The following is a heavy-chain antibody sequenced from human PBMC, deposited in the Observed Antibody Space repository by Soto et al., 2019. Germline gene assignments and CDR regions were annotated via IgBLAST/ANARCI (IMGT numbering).Heavy chain of an antibody. CDR1: GHIKYG. J-gene: IGHJ6*02. CDR3: ANPRQASCPSGACLPPLGV. Sequence: GASVKVSCKASGHIKYGIHWARQAPGQRLEWVGWINADTGSTRYSQNFQGRVSITRDRSTTTFYMELSSLRSDDTAVFYCANPRQASCPSGACLPPLGVWGQGTTVTVSS. CDR2: INADTGST. V-gene: IGHV1-3*01. D-gene: IGHD2-21*01.